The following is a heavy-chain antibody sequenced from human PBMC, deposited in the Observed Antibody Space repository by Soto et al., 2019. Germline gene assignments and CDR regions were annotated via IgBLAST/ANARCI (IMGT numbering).Heavy chain of an antibody. Sequence: GGSLRLSCAASGLTFSGSAMHWVRQASGKGLEWVGRIRSKANSYATEYAASVKGRFTISRDDSKNTAYLQMNSLKTEDTALYYCTRHADLGYCSSTSCYDFDYWGQGT. CDR3: TRHADLGYCSSTSCYDFDY. V-gene: IGHV3-73*01. D-gene: IGHD2-2*01. CDR1: GLTFSGSA. J-gene: IGHJ4*02. CDR2: IRSKANSYAT.